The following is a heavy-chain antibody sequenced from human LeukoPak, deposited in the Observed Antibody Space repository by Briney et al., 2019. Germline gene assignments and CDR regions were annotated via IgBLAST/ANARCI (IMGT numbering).Heavy chain of an antibody. CDR1: GGSFSGYY. Sequence: PSETLSLTCAVYGGSFSGYYWSLIRQPPGKGLEWIGEINHSGSTNYNPSLKSRVTISVDTSKNQFSLKLSSVTAADTAVYYCARGRGGDAFDIWGQGTMVTVSS. CDR2: INHSGST. CDR3: ARGRGGDAFDI. V-gene: IGHV4-34*01. J-gene: IGHJ3*02. D-gene: IGHD2-15*01.